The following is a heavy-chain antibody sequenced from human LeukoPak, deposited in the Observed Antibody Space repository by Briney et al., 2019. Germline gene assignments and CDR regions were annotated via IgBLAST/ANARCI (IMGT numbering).Heavy chain of an antibody. CDR2: ISGSGGST. J-gene: IGHJ4*02. D-gene: IGHD6-19*01. CDR1: GFTFSSYS. V-gene: IGHV3-23*01. CDR3: AKDQAVAGRLQSDY. Sequence: GGSLRLSCAASGFTFSSYSMNWVRQAPGKGLEWVSAISGSGGSTYYADSVKGRFTISRDNSKNTLYLQMNSLRAEDTAVYYCAKDQAVAGRLQSDYWGQGTLVTVSS.